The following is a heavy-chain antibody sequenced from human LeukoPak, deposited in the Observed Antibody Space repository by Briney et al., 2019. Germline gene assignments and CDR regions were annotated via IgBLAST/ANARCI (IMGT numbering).Heavy chain of an antibody. J-gene: IGHJ4*02. Sequence: PGGSLRLSCAASGFTFTGYTINWVRQAPGKGLEWVSSISTSSNIYYADSAKGRFTVSRDNAKNSVYLQTNSLRAEDTAVYYCARDRSYVGLDYWGQGTLVTVSS. CDR1: GFTFTGYT. D-gene: IGHD4-23*01. V-gene: IGHV3-21*01. CDR2: ISTSSNI. CDR3: ARDRSYVGLDY.